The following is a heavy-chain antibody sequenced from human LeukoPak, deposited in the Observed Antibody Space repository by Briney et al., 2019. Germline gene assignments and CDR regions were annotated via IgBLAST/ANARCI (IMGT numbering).Heavy chain of an antibody. D-gene: IGHD3-22*01. CDR3: ARDRYYYDSSDV. Sequence: PSETLSLTCTVSGGSISSYYWSWIRQPPGKGLEWIGYIYYSGSTNYNPSLKSRVTISVDTSKNQFSLKLSSVTAADTAVYYCARDRYYYDSSDVWGKGTTVTVSS. J-gene: IGHJ6*04. CDR1: GGSISSYY. CDR2: IYYSGST. V-gene: IGHV4-59*12.